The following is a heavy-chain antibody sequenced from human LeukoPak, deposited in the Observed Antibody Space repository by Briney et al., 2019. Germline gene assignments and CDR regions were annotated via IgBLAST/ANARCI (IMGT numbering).Heavy chain of an antibody. CDR2: ISGSTTYI. Sequence: GGSLRLSCEASGFTFSSFFMNWVRQAPGKGLEWVSSISGSTTYIYYADSVKGRFTVSRDNAKNSLYLQMNFLRAEDTAVYYCARDMGVDTAMVTNYYYHYMDVWGKGTTVTVSS. CDR3: ARDMGVDTAMVTNYYYHYMDV. V-gene: IGHV3-21*01. D-gene: IGHD5-18*01. CDR1: GFTFSSFF. J-gene: IGHJ6*03.